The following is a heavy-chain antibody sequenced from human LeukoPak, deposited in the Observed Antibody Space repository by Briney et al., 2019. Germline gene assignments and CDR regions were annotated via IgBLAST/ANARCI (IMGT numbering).Heavy chain of an antibody. CDR2: FDPEDGET. D-gene: IGHD3-22*01. Sequence: ASAKVSCKVSGYTLTELSMHWVRQAPGEGLEWMGGFDPEDGETIYAQKFQGRVTMTEDTSTDTAYMELSSVTAADTAVYYCARTASSGYLPHFDYWGQGTLVTVSS. V-gene: IGHV1-24*01. J-gene: IGHJ4*02. CDR3: ARTASSGYLPHFDY. CDR1: GYTLTELS.